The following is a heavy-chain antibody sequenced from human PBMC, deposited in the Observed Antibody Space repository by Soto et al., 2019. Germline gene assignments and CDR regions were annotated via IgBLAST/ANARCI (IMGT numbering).Heavy chain of an antibody. J-gene: IGHJ4*02. CDR1: GGSFSGYY. CDR3: ARDKITGLFDY. D-gene: IGHD2-8*02. V-gene: IGHV4-34*01. CDR2: INHSGST. Sequence: QVQLQQWGAGLLKPSETLSLTCAVYGGSFSGYYWTWIRQPPGTGLEWIGEINHSGSTNYNPSLKSRVTVSVDKSQNQFSLKLTSVTAADTAVYYCARDKITGLFDYWGQGTLVTVSS.